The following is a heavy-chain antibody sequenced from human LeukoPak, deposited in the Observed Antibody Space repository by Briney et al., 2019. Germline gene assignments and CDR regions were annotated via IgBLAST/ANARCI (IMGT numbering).Heavy chain of an antibody. J-gene: IGHJ6*03. CDR2: IHTSGST. Sequence: SETLSLTCNVSGVSISSYYWSWIRQPAGKGLEWIGRIHTSGSTNYNPSLKSRVTISVDTSKNQFSLKLSSVTAADTAVYYCARIYYGDLTYYYYYMDVWGKGTTVTVSS. CDR1: GVSISSYY. V-gene: IGHV4-4*07. D-gene: IGHD4-17*01. CDR3: ARIYYGDLTYYYYYMDV.